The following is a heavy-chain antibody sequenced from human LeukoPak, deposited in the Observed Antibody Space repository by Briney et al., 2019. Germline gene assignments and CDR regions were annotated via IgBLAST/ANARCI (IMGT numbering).Heavy chain of an antibody. CDR1: GFTFSSSW. V-gene: IGHV3-74*01. CDR3: ARAGNYYFDL. CDR2: MNADGRTI. Sequence: PGGSLRLSCAASGFTFSSSWMHWGRQGPGKGLVWVARMNADGRTINYADSAKGRFTISRDDAKNTLSLQMNSLRTEDAAVYYCARAGNYYFDLWGRGTQVTVSS. D-gene: IGHD1-7*01. J-gene: IGHJ2*01.